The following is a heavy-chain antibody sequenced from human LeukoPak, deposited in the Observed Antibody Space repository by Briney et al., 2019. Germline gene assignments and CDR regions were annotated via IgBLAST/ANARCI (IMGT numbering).Heavy chain of an antibody. D-gene: IGHD4-17*01. Sequence: GGSLRLSCAASGFTFSSYAMHWVRQAPGKGLEWVAVISYDGSNKYYADSVKGRFTISRDNSQHTLYLQMNRLRVEATAVYYCARMGATVTTLRDWGQGTLVTVSS. V-gene: IGHV3-30*04. J-gene: IGHJ4*02. CDR3: ARMGATVTTLRD. CDR2: ISYDGSNK. CDR1: GFTFSSYA.